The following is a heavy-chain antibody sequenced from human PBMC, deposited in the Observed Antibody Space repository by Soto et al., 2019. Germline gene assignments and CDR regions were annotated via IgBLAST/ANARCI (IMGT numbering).Heavy chain of an antibody. D-gene: IGHD1-26*01. CDR2: IWYDGNNK. J-gene: IGHJ4*02. CDR3: ARDLKMGATRAFDY. V-gene: IGHV3-33*01. CDR1: GFSFSDYA. Sequence: GGSLRLSCAASGFSFSDYAIHWVRQAPGKGLEWVAIIWYDGNNKYYTDSVKGRFTISRDNSKNTVSLQMNSLRAEDSAVYYCARDLKMGATRAFDYWGPGTLVTVSS.